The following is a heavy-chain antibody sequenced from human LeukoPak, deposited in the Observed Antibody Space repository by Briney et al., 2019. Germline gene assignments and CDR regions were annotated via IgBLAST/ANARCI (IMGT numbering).Heavy chain of an antibody. J-gene: IGHJ3*02. V-gene: IGHV4-4*02. Sequence: SETLSLTCAVSGGSISSSNWWSWVRQPPGTGLEWIGEIYHTGSTKYKPSLKSRVTISLDTSRNQFSLKLNSVTAADTAVYYCAKSNGYGLVDIWGQGTMVTVSS. CDR1: GGSISSSNW. CDR2: IYHTGST. CDR3: AKSNGYGLVDI. D-gene: IGHD3-10*01.